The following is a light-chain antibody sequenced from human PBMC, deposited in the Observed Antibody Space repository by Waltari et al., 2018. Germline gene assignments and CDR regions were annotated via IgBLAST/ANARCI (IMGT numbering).Light chain of an antibody. Sequence: EVVLTQSPGTLSLSPGERPTLSCRASQRVSKYLAWYQQRPGQAPRLLIYAASTRATGVPDRFSGSGFGTDFSLTISRLEPEDFAVYYCQNHERLPATFGQGTKVEIK. CDR1: QRVSKY. CDR3: QNHERLPAT. J-gene: IGKJ1*01. V-gene: IGKV3-20*01. CDR2: AAS.